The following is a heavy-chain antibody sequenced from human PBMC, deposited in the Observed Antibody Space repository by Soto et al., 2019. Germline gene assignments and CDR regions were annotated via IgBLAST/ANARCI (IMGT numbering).Heavy chain of an antibody. CDR2: IAYDGSNA. D-gene: IGHD2-15*01. Sequence: QVQLVESGGGVVQPGGSLRLSCAASGFTFRNYAMHWVRQAPGKGLECLAVIAYDGSNAFYRDSVKGRFTISRDNSKNTLYLHMNSLRSEDTGVYYCARGDREDILVVVGDLPGEFGIDIWGQGTTVTVSS. J-gene: IGHJ6*02. V-gene: IGHV3-30-3*01. CDR3: ARGDREDILVVVGDLPGEFGIDI. CDR1: GFTFRNYA.